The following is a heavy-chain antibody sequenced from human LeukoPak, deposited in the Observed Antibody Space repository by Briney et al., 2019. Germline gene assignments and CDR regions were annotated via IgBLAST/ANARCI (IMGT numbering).Heavy chain of an antibody. V-gene: IGHV3-15*01. CDR3: TTNSSSWYWGSDYFDY. CDR2: IKSKIDGGTT. Sequence: GGSLRLSCAASGFXFSNAWIIWVRQAPGRGLEWVGHIKSKIDGGTTDYAAPVKGRFSISRDDSKNTLYLQMNSLKTEDTAVYYCTTNSSSWYWGSDYFDYWGQGTLVTVSS. CDR1: GFXFSNAW. J-gene: IGHJ4*02. D-gene: IGHD6-13*01.